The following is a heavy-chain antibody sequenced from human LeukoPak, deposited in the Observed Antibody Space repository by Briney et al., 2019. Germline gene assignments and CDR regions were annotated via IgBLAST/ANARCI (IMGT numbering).Heavy chain of an antibody. V-gene: IGHV1-8*03. J-gene: IGHJ4*02. Sequence: ASVKVSCKASGYTFTSYDINWVRQATGQGLEWMGWMNPNSGNTGYAQKFQGRVTITRNTSISTAYMELSSLRSEDTAVYYCARGPSMRMVRGVSSRYYFDYWGQGILVTVYS. CDR2: MNPNSGNT. CDR3: ARGPSMRMVRGVSSRYYFDY. D-gene: IGHD3-10*01. CDR1: GYTFTSYD.